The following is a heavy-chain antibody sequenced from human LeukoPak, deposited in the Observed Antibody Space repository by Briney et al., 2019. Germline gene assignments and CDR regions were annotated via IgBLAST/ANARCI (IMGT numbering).Heavy chain of an antibody. CDR3: ASGSWQLGLYYYYGMDV. Sequence: PGRSLRLSCAASGFTCSSYGMHWVRQAPGKGLVWVAVIWYDGSNKYYADSVKGRFTISRDNSKNTLYLQMNSLRAEDTAVYYCASGSWQLGLYYYYGMDVWGQGTTVTVSS. CDR1: GFTCSSYG. J-gene: IGHJ6*02. CDR2: IWYDGSNK. V-gene: IGHV3-33*01. D-gene: IGHD3-10*01.